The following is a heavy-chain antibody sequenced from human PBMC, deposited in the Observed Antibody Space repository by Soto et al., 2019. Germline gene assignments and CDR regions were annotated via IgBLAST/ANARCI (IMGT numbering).Heavy chain of an antibody. V-gene: IGHV1-18*04. CDR1: GGFNNYA. J-gene: IGHJ6*02. D-gene: IGHD3-22*01. CDR3: ARDTVVMAQENIYYYYYGMDV. CDR2: ISAYNGNT. Sequence: SVKVSCKASGGFNNYAISWVRQAPGQGLEWMGCISAYNGNTNYAQKLQGRVTMATDTSTSTAYMELRSLRSDDTAVYYCARDTVVMAQENIYYYYYGMDVWGQGTTVTVSS.